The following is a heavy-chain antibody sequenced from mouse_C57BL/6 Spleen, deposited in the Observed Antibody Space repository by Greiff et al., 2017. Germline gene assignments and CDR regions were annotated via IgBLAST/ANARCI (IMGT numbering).Heavy chain of an antibody. V-gene: IGHV2-6-1*01. J-gene: IGHJ4*01. Sequence: VQGVESGPGLVAPSQSLSITCTVSGFSLTSYGVHWVRQPPGKGLEWLVVIWSDGSTTYNSALKSRLSISKDNSKSQVFIKMNSLQTDDTAMHYCARHTYYYGCAGVYWCQDTSVTVSS. CDR3: ARHTYYYGCAGVY. CDR1: GFSLTSYG. CDR2: IWSDGST. D-gene: IGHD1-1*01.